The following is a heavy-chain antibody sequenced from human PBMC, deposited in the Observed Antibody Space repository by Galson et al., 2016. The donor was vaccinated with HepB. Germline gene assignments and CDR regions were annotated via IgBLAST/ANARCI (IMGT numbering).Heavy chain of an antibody. J-gene: IGHJ1*01. Sequence: SLRLSCAASGFTFSNYGMQWVRQAPGKGLEWVGVISYGGGTKYYADSVKGRFTLSRDNSKHTVFLQMNSLRPEDTSVYFCVKEVTPYTSGWYFEDWGQGTLVTVTS. CDR3: VKEVTPYTSGWYFED. D-gene: IGHD6-19*01. CDR2: ISYGGGTK. V-gene: IGHV3-30*18. CDR1: GFTFSNYG.